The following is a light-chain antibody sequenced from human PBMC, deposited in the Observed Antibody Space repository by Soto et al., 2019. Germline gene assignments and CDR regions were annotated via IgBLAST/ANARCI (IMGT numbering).Light chain of an antibody. CDR1: DDIGNY. CDR3: QQYNNLRT. Sequence: DIQMTQSPSSLSASVGDRVTITCQASDDIGNYLNWYQQKEGKVPKVLIYEASNLQTGVPSRFSGSGSGTDFTLTITNLQPEDGATYYCQQYNNLRTFGPGTKVDIK. J-gene: IGKJ3*01. CDR2: EAS. V-gene: IGKV1-33*01.